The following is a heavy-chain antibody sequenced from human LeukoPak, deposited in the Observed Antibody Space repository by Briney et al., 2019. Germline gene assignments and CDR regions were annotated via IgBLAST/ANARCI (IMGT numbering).Heavy chain of an antibody. Sequence: PSETLSLTCAVSGYSISSGYYWGWIRQPPGKGLEWIGSIYHSGSTYYNPSLKSRVTISVDTSKNQFSLKLSSVTAADTAVYYCARAPQWLFYFDYWGQGTLVTVSS. J-gene: IGHJ4*02. CDR1: GYSISSGYY. D-gene: IGHD6-19*01. CDR2: IYHSGST. V-gene: IGHV4-38-2*01. CDR3: ARAPQWLFYFDY.